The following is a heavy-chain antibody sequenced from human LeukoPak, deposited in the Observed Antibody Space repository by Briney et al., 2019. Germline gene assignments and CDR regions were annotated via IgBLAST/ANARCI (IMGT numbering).Heavy chain of an antibody. CDR1: GFTFSTYA. J-gene: IGHJ4*02. CDR3: AKSDSIAVAGAYLDY. CDR2: ISGSGGST. Sequence: GGSLRLSCAASGFTFSTYAMSWVRQAPGKGLEWVSVISGSGGSTSYADSVKGRFTISRDNSKNTLYLQMNSLRAEDTAVYYCAKSDSIAVAGAYLDYWGQGTLVTVSS. D-gene: IGHD6-19*01. V-gene: IGHV3-23*01.